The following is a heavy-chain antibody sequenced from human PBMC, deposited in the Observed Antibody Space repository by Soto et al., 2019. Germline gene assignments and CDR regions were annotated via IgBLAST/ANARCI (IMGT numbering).Heavy chain of an antibody. Sequence: QVQLQESGPGLVKPSETLSLTCTVSGGSISSYYWSWIRQPPGKGLEWIGYIYYSGSTNYNPSLKSRVTIAVDTSKNQFSLKLSSVTAADTAVYYCARAAHYGGSDNVYYYYYGMDVWGQGTTVTVSS. D-gene: IGHD4-17*01. J-gene: IGHJ6*02. CDR1: GGSISSYY. CDR2: IYYSGST. V-gene: IGHV4-59*01. CDR3: ARAAHYGGSDNVYYYYYGMDV.